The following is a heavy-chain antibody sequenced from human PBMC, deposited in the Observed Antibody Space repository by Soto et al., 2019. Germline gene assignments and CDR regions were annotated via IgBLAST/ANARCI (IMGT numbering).Heavy chain of an antibody. Sequence: VKGSCKASGYSFTDYHIHWVRQAPGQGLEWLGRINPKSGGTSTAQKFQGWVTMTRDRSISTVYMELTRLRSDDTAVYFCARGHSTDCSNGVCSFFYNHELDVWGQGTTVTVSS. CDR3: ARGHSTDCSNGVCSFFYNHELDV. V-gene: IGHV1-2*04. CDR1: GYSFTDYH. D-gene: IGHD2-8*01. J-gene: IGHJ6*02. CDR2: INPKSGGT.